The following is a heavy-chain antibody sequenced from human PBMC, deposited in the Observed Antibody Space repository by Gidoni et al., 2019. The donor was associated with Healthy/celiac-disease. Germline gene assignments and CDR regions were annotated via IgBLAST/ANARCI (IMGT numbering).Heavy chain of an antibody. CDR3: ATIAAAGFDY. Sequence: QLQLQESGPGLVKPSETLSLTCTVSGGSISSSSYYWGWIRQPPGKGLEWIGSIYYSGSTYYTPSLKSRVTISVDTSKNQFSLKLSSVTAADTAVYYCATIAAAGFDYWGQGTLVTVSS. CDR2: IYYSGST. J-gene: IGHJ4*02. CDR1: GGSISSSSYY. D-gene: IGHD6-13*01. V-gene: IGHV4-39*01.